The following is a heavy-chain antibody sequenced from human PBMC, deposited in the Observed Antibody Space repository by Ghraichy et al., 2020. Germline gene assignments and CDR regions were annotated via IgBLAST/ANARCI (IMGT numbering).Heavy chain of an antibody. CDR1: GFTFSSYG. CDR2: ISSDGSNK. CDR3: ARARGRNGMDV. J-gene: IGHJ6*02. D-gene: IGHD1-26*01. Sequence: GESLNISCAASGFTFSSYGMHWVRQAPGKGLEWVALISSDGSNKYSADSVKGRFTISRDNTKNTLYLQMNSLRAEDTAVYYCARARGRNGMDVWGQGTTVTVSS. V-gene: IGHV3-30*03.